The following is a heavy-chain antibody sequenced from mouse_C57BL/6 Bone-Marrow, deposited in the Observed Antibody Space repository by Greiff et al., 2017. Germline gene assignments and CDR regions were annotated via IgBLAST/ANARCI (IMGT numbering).Heavy chain of an antibody. D-gene: IGHD1-1*01. CDR3: ARDYYGSSWYFDV. Sequence: VQLQQSGPELVKPGASVKISCKASGYTFTDYYMDWVRQSHGKSLEWIGDINPNNGGTSYNQKFKGKATLTVDKSSSTAYMELRSLTSEDSAVYCCARDYYGSSWYFDVWGTGTTVTVSS. V-gene: IGHV1-26*01. CDR2: INPNNGGT. J-gene: IGHJ1*03. CDR1: GYTFTDYY.